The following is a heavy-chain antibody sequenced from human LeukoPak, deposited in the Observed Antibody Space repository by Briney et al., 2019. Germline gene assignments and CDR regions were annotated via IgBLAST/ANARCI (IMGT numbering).Heavy chain of an antibody. CDR2: FDPEDGET. CDR3: ATPMAVVDAKEWDPTEYFQY. D-gene: IGHD2-15*01. V-gene: IGHV1-24*01. Sequence: ASVKVSCKVSGYNLTELSMHWVRQAPGKGLEWMGGFDPEDGETIYAQKFQGRVTMTEDTSTDTAYMELSSLRSEDTAVYYCATPMAVVDAKEWDPTEYFQYWGQGTLVTVSS. CDR1: GYNLTELS. J-gene: IGHJ1*01.